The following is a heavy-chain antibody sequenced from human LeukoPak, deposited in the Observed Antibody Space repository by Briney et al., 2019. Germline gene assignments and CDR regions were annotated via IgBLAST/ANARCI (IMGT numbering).Heavy chain of an antibody. CDR2: ISSSSSYI. D-gene: IGHD3-3*01. Sequence: GGSLRLSCAASGFTFSSYSMNWVRQAPGKGLEWVSSISSSSSYIYYSDSVKGRFTISRDNAKNSLYLQMNILRAEDTAVYYCARGLLEWLLRDWGQGTLVTVSS. V-gene: IGHV3-21*01. J-gene: IGHJ4*02. CDR1: GFTFSSYS. CDR3: ARGLLEWLLRD.